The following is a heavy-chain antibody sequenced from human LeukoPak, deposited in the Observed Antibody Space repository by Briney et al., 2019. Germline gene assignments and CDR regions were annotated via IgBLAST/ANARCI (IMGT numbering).Heavy chain of an antibody. J-gene: IGHJ4*02. D-gene: IGHD6-13*01. CDR2: IYYSGST. CDR1: GGSVSSSSYY. CDR3: ARGISSPFPFDY. V-gene: IGHV4-61*01. Sequence: SETLSLTCTVSGGSVSSSSYYWSWIRQPPGKGLEWIGYIYYSGSTNYNPSLKSRVTISVDTSKNQFSLKLSSVTAADTAVYYCARGISSPFPFDYWGQGTLVTVSS.